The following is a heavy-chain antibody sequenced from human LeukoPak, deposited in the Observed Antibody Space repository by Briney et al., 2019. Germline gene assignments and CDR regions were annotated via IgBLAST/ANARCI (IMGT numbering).Heavy chain of an antibody. D-gene: IGHD3-22*01. CDR2: IKQDGSEK. V-gene: IGHV3-7*03. CDR3: ARDGADSSGYRDAFDI. J-gene: IGHJ3*02. Sequence: PGGSLRLSCAASGFTFSSYWMSWVRQAPGKGLEWVANIKQDGSEKYYVDSVKGRFTISRDNAKNSLYLQMNSLRAEDTAVYYCARDGADSSGYRDAFDIWGQGTMVTVSS. CDR1: GFTFSSYW.